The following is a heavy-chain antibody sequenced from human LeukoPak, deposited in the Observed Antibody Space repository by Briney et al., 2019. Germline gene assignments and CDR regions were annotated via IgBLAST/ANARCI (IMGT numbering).Heavy chain of an antibody. CDR3: ARGRYCSADICSGGDAFDI. Sequence: SETLSLTCTVSGGSINNYYWSWIRQPAGKGLEWTGRIYTRGSTNYDPSLKSRVTMSVDTSKNQFSLKLSSVTAADTAVYYCARGRYCSADICSGGDAFDIWGQGTMVSVSS. CDR2: IYTRGST. J-gene: IGHJ3*02. D-gene: IGHD2-15*01. CDR1: GGSINNYY. V-gene: IGHV4-4*07.